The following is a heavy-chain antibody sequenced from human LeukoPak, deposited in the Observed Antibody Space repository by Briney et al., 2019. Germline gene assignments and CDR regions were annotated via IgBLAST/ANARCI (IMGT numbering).Heavy chain of an antibody. CDR2: IRSKANSYAT. D-gene: IGHD2-2*01. Sequence: GGSLRLSCAASGFTFSGFAMHWVRQASGKGLEWVGRIRSKANSYATAYAASVKGRFTISRDDSKNTAYLQMNSLKTEDTAVYYCTRSLGYCSSTSCYYYYYMDVWGKGTTVTVPS. CDR3: TRSLGYCSSTSCYYYYYMDV. J-gene: IGHJ6*03. V-gene: IGHV3-73*01. CDR1: GFTFSGFA.